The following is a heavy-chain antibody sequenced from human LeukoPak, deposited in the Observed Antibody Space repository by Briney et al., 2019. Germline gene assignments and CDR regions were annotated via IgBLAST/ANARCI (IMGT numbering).Heavy chain of an antibody. D-gene: IGHD1-26*01. V-gene: IGHV2-5*08. CDR1: GGSISSYYW. Sequence: TLSLTCTVCGGSISSYYWSWIRQPPGKALEWLALIYWDDDKRYSPSLKSRLTITKDTSKNQVVLTMTNMDPVDTATYYCAHGLGGSYYSGRSGHFDYWGQGTLVTVSS. CDR3: AHGLGGSYYSGRSGHFDY. J-gene: IGHJ4*02. CDR2: IYWDDDK.